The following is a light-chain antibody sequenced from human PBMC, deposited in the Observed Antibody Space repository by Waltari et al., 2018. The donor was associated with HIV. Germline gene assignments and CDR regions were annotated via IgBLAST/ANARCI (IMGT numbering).Light chain of an antibody. CDR1: RSVSSN. V-gene: IGKV3-15*01. CDR2: DAS. CDR3: QQYNNWPPGT. J-gene: IGKJ2*01. Sequence: EIVMTQSPATLSVSPGERATLSCRASRSVSSNLAWYQQKPGQAPRLLIYDASTRATGIPARFSGSGSGTYFTLTISSLQSEDFAVYYCQQYNNWPPGTFGQGAKLEIK.